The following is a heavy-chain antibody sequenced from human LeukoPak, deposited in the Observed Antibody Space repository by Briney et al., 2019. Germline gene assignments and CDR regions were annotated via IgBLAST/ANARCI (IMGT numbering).Heavy chain of an antibody. CDR3: ASMSGTTLRDY. CDR2: ISSSSSYI. Sequence: GGSLRLSCAASGFTFSSYSMTWVRQAPGKGLEWVSSISSSSSYIYYADSVKGRFTISRDNAKNSLYLQMNSLRAEDTAVYYCASMSGTTLRDYWGQGTLVTVSS. J-gene: IGHJ4*02. D-gene: IGHD1-7*01. V-gene: IGHV3-21*01. CDR1: GFTFSSYS.